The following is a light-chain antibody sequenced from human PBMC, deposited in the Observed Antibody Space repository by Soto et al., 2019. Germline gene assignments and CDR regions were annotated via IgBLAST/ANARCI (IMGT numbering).Light chain of an antibody. CDR2: EVT. CDR1: TSDVGGYHF. V-gene: IGLV2-14*01. CDR3: YSYTTTSTYV. J-gene: IGLJ1*01. Sequence: QPALTQPASVSGSPGQSITLSCTGTTSDVGGYHFVSWYQQHPGKAPKLIIYEVTNRPSGVSDRFSGSKSGNTASLTISGLQPEDEADYYCYSYTTTSTYVFGTGTKVTVL.